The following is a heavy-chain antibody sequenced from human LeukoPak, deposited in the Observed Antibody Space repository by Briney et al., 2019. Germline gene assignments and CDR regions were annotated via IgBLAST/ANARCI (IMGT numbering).Heavy chain of an antibody. Sequence: PSETLSLTCTVSGGFISSSSYYWGWIRQPPGKGLEWIGSLYYSGSTYYNPSLKSRVTISVDTSKNQFSLKLSSVTAADTAVYYCARLPLYSSSWTEAYYFDYWGQGTLVTVSS. D-gene: IGHD6-13*01. CDR1: GGFISSSSYY. V-gene: IGHV4-39*01. CDR3: ARLPLYSSSWTEAYYFDY. J-gene: IGHJ4*02. CDR2: LYYSGST.